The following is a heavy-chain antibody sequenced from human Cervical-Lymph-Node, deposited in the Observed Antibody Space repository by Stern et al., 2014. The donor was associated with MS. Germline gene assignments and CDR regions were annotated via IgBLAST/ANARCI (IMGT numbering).Heavy chain of an antibody. CDR1: GFTFSSYS. CDR3: ARDYHYYDSSGYYDDAFDI. V-gene: IGHV3-21*01. Sequence: VQLVESGGGLVTPGGSLRLSCAASGFTFSSYSMNWVRQAPGKGLEWVSSISSSSRYIYYADSVKGRFTISRDNAKNSLYLQMNSLRAEDTAVYYCARDYHYYDSSGYYDDAFDIWGQGTMVTVSS. CDR2: ISSSSRYI. J-gene: IGHJ3*02. D-gene: IGHD3-22*01.